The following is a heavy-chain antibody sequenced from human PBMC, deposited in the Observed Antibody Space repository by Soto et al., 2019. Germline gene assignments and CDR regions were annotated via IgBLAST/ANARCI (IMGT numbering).Heavy chain of an antibody. D-gene: IGHD6-6*01. CDR2: IYDGGST. J-gene: IGHJ3*02. CDR1: GGSISSGSYY. V-gene: IGHV4-39*02. CDR3: ARPIGARRHDPLDI. Sequence: QLQLQESGPGLVKPSETLSLTCTVSGGSISSGSYYWAWIRQPPGKGLEWVGTIYDGGSTDYSPSLKSRVTISVDTSMNHFSLKLSSVIAADTAMYYCARPIGARRHDPLDIWVHGTMVTVSS.